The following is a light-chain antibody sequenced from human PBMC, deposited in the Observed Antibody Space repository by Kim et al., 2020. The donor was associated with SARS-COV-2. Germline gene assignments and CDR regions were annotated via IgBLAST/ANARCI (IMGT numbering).Light chain of an antibody. J-gene: IGLJ3*02. V-gene: IGLV1-44*01. CDR1: SSNIGSNT. CDR2: TNN. Sequence: RVTISCSGSSSNIGSNTVNWYQQLPGTAPKLLIYTNNQRPSGVPDRFSGSKSGTSASLAISGLQSEDEADYYCAAWDDSLNGNWVFGGGTQLTVL. CDR3: AAWDDSLNGNWV.